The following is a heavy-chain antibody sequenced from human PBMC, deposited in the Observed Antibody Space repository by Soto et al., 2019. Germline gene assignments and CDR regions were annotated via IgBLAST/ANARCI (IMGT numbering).Heavy chain of an antibody. D-gene: IGHD4-4*01. V-gene: IGHV3-30*18. CDR2: ISFDGSNK. J-gene: IGHJ3*02. CDR1: GSTFSSYG. Sequence: PGGSLRLSCAASGSTFSSYGMHWVRQAPGKGLEWVAVISFDGSNKYYADSVKGRFTISRDNSKNTLYLQMNSLRAEDTAVYYCAKVLSPLTTLDAFDIWGQGTMVTVSS. CDR3: AKVLSPLTTLDAFDI.